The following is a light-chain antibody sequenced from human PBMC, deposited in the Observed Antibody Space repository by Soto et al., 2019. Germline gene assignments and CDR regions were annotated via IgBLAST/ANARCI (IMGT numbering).Light chain of an antibody. CDR3: QQYGSSPQT. V-gene: IGKV3-20*01. Sequence: EIVLPQSPDTLSLSPGERATLSCRASQSVSSSYLAWYQQKPGQAPRLLIYGASSRATGIPDRFSGSGSGTDFTLTISRLEPEDFAVYYCQQYGSSPQTFGQGTKVDIK. CDR1: QSVSSSY. J-gene: IGKJ1*01. CDR2: GAS.